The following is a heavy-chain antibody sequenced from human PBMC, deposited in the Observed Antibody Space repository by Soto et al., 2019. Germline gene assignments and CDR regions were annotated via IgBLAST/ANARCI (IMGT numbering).Heavy chain of an antibody. CDR3: ATPGGYGDYGWFDP. J-gene: IGHJ5*02. V-gene: IGHV1-69*13. D-gene: IGHD4-17*01. CDR1: GGTFSSYA. Sequence: SVKVSCKASGGTFSSYAISWVRQAPGQGLEWMGGIIPIFGTANYAQKFQGRVTITADESTSTAYMELSSLRSEDTAVYYCATPGGYGDYGWFDPWGQGTLVTVSS. CDR2: IIPIFGTA.